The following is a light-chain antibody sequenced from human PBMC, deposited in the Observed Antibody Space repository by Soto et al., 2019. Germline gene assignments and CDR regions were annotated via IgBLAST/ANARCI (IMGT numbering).Light chain of an antibody. CDR1: SSNIGAGYD. Sequence: QLVLTQPPSVSGAPGQRVTISCTGRSSNIGAGYDVHWYQQLPGTAPKLLIYGNSNRPSGVPDRFSGSKSGTSASLAITGLQAEDEADYYCQSYDSSLSGGVFGTGTKLTVL. J-gene: IGLJ1*01. CDR3: QSYDSSLSGGV. CDR2: GNS. V-gene: IGLV1-40*01.